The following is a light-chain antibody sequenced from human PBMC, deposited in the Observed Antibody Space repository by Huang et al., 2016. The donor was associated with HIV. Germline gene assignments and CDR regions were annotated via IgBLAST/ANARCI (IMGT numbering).Light chain of an antibody. CDR2: AAS. J-gene: IGKJ1*01. V-gene: IGKV3-15*01. CDR1: QNINTN. Sequence: EIVMTQSPGTLSVAPVERATLSCRASQNINTNLAWFQQKPGQAPRLLIYAASTRTADFPARFSGSGSRTEFTLTISSLQSEDIAVYYCQQYNDWPRSFGQGTKVEIK. CDR3: QQYNDWPRS.